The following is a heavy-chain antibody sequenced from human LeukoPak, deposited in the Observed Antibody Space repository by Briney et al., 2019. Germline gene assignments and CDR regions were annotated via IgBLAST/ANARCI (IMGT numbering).Heavy chain of an antibody. CDR3: ARHPPAWGRLRRALHYFDY. CDR2: IYYSGST. CDR1: GGSISSSRYY. Sequence: SETLSLTCTVSGGSISSSRYYWGGLRQPPGKGLEWIVSIYYSGSTYYNPSLKSRFTISVDTSKNQFSLKLSSVTAADTAVYYCARHPPAWGRLRRALHYFDYWGQGTLVTVSS. V-gene: IGHV4-39*01. D-gene: IGHD3-16*01. J-gene: IGHJ4*02.